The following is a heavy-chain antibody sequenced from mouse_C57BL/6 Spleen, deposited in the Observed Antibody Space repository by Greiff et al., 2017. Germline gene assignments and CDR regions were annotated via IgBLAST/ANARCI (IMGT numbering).Heavy chain of an antibody. V-gene: IGHV1-82*01. J-gene: IGHJ2*01. D-gene: IGHD1-1*01. CDR1: GYAFSSSW. CDR3: ARSADYDGSSWDY. CDR2: IYPGDGDT. Sequence: QVQLQQSGPELVKPGASVKISCKASGYAFSSSWMNWVKQRPGKGLEWIGRIYPGDGDTNYNGKFKGKATLTADKSSSTAYMQLSSLTSEDSAVYFCARSADYDGSSWDYWGQGTTLTVSS.